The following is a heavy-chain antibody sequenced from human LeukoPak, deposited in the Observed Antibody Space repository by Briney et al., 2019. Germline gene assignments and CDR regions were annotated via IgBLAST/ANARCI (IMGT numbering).Heavy chain of an antibody. D-gene: IGHD3-10*01. V-gene: IGHV4-61*02. CDR3: ARDRGLIAFGPFDI. J-gene: IGHJ3*02. Sequence: PSETLSLTCTVSGGSISSSIYYWSWIRQPAGKGLEWIGRIYTSGSTNYNPSLKSRVTISVDTSKNHFSLKLTSVTAAGTAVYYCARDRGLIAFGPFDIWGQGTMVTVSS. CDR2: IYTSGST. CDR1: GGSISSSIYY.